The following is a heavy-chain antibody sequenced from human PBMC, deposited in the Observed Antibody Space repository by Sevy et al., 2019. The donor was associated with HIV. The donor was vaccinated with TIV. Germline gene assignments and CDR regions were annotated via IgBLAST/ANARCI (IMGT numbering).Heavy chain of an antibody. V-gene: IGHV3-7*01. Sequence: GGSLRLSCAASRFTFSSYSMSWVRQAPGKGLEWVANINQDGSEKSYVDSVKGRFTISRDNAKNSLYLQMNSLRAEDTAVYYCAREGGRPIDYWGQGTLVTVSS. CDR2: INQDGSEK. CDR1: RFTFSSYS. J-gene: IGHJ4*02. CDR3: AREGGRPIDY. D-gene: IGHD3-16*01.